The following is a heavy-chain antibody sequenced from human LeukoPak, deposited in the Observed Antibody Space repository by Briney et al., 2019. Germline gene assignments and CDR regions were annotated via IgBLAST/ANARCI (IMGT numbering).Heavy chain of an antibody. CDR2: VKQDETEK. CDR3: ARDLSGVTGYTYGRGIDY. J-gene: IGHJ4*02. V-gene: IGHV3-7*01. Sequence: GGSLRLSCAASGFTFTSYWMSWVRQAPGKGLEWVASVKQDETEKYYVDSVRGRFTISRDNAKTSLYLQMNSLRAEDTAVYYCARDLSGVTGYTYGRGIDYWGQGTLVTVSS. D-gene: IGHD5-18*01. CDR1: GFTFTSYW.